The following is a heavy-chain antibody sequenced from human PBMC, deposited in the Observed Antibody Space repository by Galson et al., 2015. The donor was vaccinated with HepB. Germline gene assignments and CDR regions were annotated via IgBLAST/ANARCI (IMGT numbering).Heavy chain of an antibody. Sequence: SLRLSCAASGFTFSSYSMNWVRQAPGKGLEWVSSISSSSSYIYYADSVKGRFTISRDNAKNSLYLQMNSLRAEDTAVYYCARVYSSGWYYFGYWGQGTLVTVSS. CDR1: GFTFSSYS. D-gene: IGHD6-19*01. J-gene: IGHJ4*02. CDR2: ISSSSSYI. CDR3: ARVYSSGWYYFGY. V-gene: IGHV3-21*01.